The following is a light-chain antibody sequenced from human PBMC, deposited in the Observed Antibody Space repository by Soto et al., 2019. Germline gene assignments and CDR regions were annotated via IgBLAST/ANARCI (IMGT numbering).Light chain of an antibody. CDR3: GSWDSSLSAYV. CDR1: SSNIGGNS. Sequence: QSVLTQPPSVSAAPGQKVTISCSGSSSNIGGNSVSWYQQLLGTAPKLLIYDDNKRPSGMPDRFSGSKSGTSATLGITGFQTGDEADYYCGSWDSSLSAYVFGTGTKVTVL. V-gene: IGLV1-51*01. J-gene: IGLJ1*01. CDR2: DDN.